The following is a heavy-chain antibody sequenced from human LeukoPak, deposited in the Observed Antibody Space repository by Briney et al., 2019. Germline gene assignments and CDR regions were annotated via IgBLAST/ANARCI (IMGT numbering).Heavy chain of an antibody. V-gene: IGHV3-23*01. J-gene: IGHJ6*02. Sequence: GGSLRLSCAASGFTFSSYAMSWVRQAPGRGVEWVSAISGSGGSKYYADSVKGRFTISRDNSKNTLYLQMNSLRAEDTAVYYCAKRATIFGVVNPYYYYYGMDVWGQGTTVTVSS. D-gene: IGHD3-3*01. CDR2: ISGSGGSK. CDR1: GFTFSSYA. CDR3: AKRATIFGVVNPYYYYYGMDV.